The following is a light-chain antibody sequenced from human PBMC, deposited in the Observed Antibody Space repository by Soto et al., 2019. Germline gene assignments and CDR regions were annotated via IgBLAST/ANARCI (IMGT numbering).Light chain of an antibody. J-gene: IGLJ2*01. CDR1: SSDVGGYNF. CDR2: EVS. CDR3: SSYTSSVTLV. Sequence: QSALTQPASVSGSPGQSITISCTGTSSDVGGYNFVSWYQQHPGKAPKLMIYEVSNRPSGVSYRFSGSKSGNTASLTISGIQAEDEADYYCSSYTSSVTLVFGGVTKLTVL. V-gene: IGLV2-14*01.